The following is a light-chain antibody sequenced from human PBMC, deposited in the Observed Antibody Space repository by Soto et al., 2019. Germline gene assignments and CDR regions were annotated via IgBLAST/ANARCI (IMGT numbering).Light chain of an antibody. CDR3: QQYNNWPPWT. CDR2: GAS. J-gene: IGKJ1*01. CDR1: QSVSTF. Sequence: EIVLTQSPATLSLSPGERAILSCRASQSVSTFLAWYQQKPGQAPRLLIYGASTRATGIPARFSGSGSGTEFTLTISSLQSEDFAVYYCQQYNNWPPWTFGQGTKVDIK. V-gene: IGKV3-15*01.